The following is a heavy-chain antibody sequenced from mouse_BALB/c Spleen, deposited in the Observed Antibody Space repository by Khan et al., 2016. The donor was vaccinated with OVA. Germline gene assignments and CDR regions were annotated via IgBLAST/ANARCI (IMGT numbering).Heavy chain of an antibody. CDR1: GYTFKDYV. J-gene: IGHJ2*01. CDR2: MNTYTGEP. D-gene: IGHD6-1*01. V-gene: IGHV9-3-1*01. Sequence: QIQLVQPGPELKKPGETVKISCKAFGYTFKDYVMNWVKQSPGEGIKWMGWMNTYTGEPTYADDFEGRFAFSLETSASPACLQISSLKDEGTATYFCVSFLWGYWGQGTPLTVSS. CDR3: VSFLWGY.